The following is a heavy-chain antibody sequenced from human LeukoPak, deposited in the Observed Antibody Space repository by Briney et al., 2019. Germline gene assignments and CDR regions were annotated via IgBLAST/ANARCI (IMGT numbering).Heavy chain of an antibody. D-gene: IGHD3-9*01. CDR1: GYTFTSYD. CDR2: MNPNSGNT. CDR3: ARGGYFDWLFIY. V-gene: IGHV1-8*01. J-gene: IGHJ4*02. Sequence: ASVKVSCKASGYTFTSYDINWVRQATGQGLEWMGWMNPNSGNTGYAQKFQGRVTMTRNTSISTAYMELSSLRSEDAAVYYCARGGYFDWLFIYWGQGTLVTVSS.